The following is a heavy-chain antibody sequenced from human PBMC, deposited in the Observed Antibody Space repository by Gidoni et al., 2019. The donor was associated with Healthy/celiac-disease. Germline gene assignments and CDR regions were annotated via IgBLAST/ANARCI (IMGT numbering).Heavy chain of an antibody. CDR2: IDHSGST. CDR3: ARDRALGYYDSSGYDAFDI. D-gene: IGHD3-22*01. V-gene: IGHV4-38-2*02. CDR1: GYSISSGYY. J-gene: IGHJ3*02. Sequence: QVQLQESGPGLVKPSGTLSLTCTVSGYSISSGYYWGWIRQPPGKGLEWIGSIDHSGSTYYNPSLKSRVTISVDTSKNQFSLKLSSVTAADTAVYYCARDRALGYYDSSGYDAFDIWGQGTMVTVSS.